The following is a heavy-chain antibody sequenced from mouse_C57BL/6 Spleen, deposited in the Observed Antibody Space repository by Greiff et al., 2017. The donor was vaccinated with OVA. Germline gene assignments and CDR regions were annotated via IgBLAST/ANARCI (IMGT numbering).Heavy chain of an antibody. CDR3: ARTVVAYYAMDY. V-gene: IGHV5-17*01. CDR2: ISSGSSTI. J-gene: IGHJ4*01. CDR1: GFTFSDYG. Sequence: EVQLVESGGGLVKPGGSLKLSCAASGFTFSDYGMHWVRQAPEKGLEWVAYISSGSSTIYYADTVKGRFTITRDNAKNTLFLQMTSLRSEDTAMYYCARTVVAYYAMDYWGQGTSVTVSS. D-gene: IGHD1-1*02.